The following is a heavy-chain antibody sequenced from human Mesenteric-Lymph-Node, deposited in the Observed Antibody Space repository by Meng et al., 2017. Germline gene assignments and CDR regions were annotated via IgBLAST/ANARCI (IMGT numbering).Heavy chain of an antibody. D-gene: IGHD3-9*01. CDR3: ARDPRTGLGGNY. CDR2: INPNSGGT. V-gene: IGHV1-2*06. J-gene: IGHJ4*02. Sequence: ASVKVSCKASGYTFTSYYMHWVRQAPGQGLEWMGRINPNSGGTNYAQKLQGRVTMTTDTSTSTAYMELRSLRSDDTAVYYCARDPRTGLGGNYWGQGTVVTVSS. CDR1: GYTFTSYY.